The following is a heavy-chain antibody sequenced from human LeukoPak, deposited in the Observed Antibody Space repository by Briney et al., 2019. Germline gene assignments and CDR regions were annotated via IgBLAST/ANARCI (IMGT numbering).Heavy chain of an antibody. CDR3: ARDGSLTVTPLSLSFDY. D-gene: IGHD1-7*01. CDR2: IIPILGLA. CDR1: GGTFSNYA. V-gene: IGHV1-69*04. J-gene: IGHJ4*02. Sequence: SVEVSCKASGGTFSNYAISWVRQAPGQGLEWMGRIIPILGLANYAQKFQGRVTITADRSTSRAYMELSSLRSEDTAVYYCARDGSLTVTPLSLSFDYWGQGTLVTVSS.